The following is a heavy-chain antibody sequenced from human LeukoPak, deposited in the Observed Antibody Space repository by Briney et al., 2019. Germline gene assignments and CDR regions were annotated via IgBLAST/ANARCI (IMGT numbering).Heavy chain of an antibody. V-gene: IGHV3-23*01. CDR1: GFTFSNYA. CDR2: ISGSGGDT. Sequence: GGSLRLSCAVSGFTFSNYAMSWVRQAPGKGLEWVSGISGSGGDTYYADSVKGRFTISRDNSKNTLYLQMNSLRAEDTAVYYCAKDRSCTNNICHGDFDYWGQGTLVTVSS. J-gene: IGHJ4*02. CDR3: AKDRSCTNNICHGDFDY. D-gene: IGHD2-8*01.